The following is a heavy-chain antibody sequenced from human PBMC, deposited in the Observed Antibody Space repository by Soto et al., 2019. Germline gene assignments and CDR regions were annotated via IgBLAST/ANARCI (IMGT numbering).Heavy chain of an antibody. CDR1: GGSIIRYY. J-gene: IGHJ4*02. CDR2: IYYTGST. V-gene: IGHV4-59*01. Sequence: SETLSLTCTVSGGSIIRYYWSWVLQPPWKGLEWIGYIYYTGSTYYNPSLKSRVTMSIDTSRSQLLLQLNSVTAADTAVYYCARGGWRHIDYWGQGTLVTVSS. D-gene: IGHD3-3*01. CDR3: ARGGWRHIDY.